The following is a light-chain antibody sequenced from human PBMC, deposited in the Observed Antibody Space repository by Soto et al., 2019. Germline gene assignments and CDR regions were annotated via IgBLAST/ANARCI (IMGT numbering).Light chain of an antibody. CDR1: QSIDTD. Sequence: EIVVTQSPATLSASPGERATLSCRASQSIDTDLAWYQQKPGQAPRLLIFGAATRTTGVPARFSGSGSGTEFTLTITSLQSEDFAVYYCQQYNNWPPITFGQGTRLEIK. CDR2: GAA. CDR3: QQYNNWPPIT. V-gene: IGKV3-15*01. J-gene: IGKJ5*01.